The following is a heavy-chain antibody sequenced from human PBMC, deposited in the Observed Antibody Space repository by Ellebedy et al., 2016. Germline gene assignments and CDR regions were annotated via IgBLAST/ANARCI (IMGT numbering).Heavy chain of an antibody. Sequence: GGSLRLSXAASGFTFSSYSMNWVRQAPGKGLEWVSSISSSSSYIYYADSVKGRFTISRDNARNSLYLQMNSLRAEDTAVYYCARSPVAGTGPRHFDYWGQGTLVTVSS. CDR2: ISSSSSYI. CDR3: ARSPVAGTGPRHFDY. D-gene: IGHD6-19*01. CDR1: GFTFSSYS. J-gene: IGHJ4*02. V-gene: IGHV3-21*01.